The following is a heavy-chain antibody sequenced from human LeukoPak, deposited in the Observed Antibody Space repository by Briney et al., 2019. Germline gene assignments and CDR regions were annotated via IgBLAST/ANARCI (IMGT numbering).Heavy chain of an antibody. Sequence: SETLSHTCTVSGGSISSGGYYWSWIRQHPGKGLEWIGYIYYSGSTYYNPSLKSRVTISVDTSKNQFSLKLSSVTAADTAVYYCARDLGYYNWFDPWGQGTLVTVSS. V-gene: IGHV4-31*03. CDR3: ARDLGYYNWFDP. CDR2: IYYSGST. CDR1: GGSISSGGYY. J-gene: IGHJ5*02. D-gene: IGHD5-18*01.